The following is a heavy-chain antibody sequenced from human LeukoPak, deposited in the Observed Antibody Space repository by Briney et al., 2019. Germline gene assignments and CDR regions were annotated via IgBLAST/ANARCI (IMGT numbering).Heavy chain of an antibody. V-gene: IGHV3-74*01. D-gene: IGHD3-22*01. CDR2: INSDGSST. J-gene: IGHJ4*02. CDR3: ASELGYYHFDY. Sequence: PGGSLRLSCAASGFTFSSYWMHWVRQAPGKGLVWVSRINSDGSSTSYADSVKGRFTISRDNAKNTLYLQMNSLRAEDTAVYYCASELGYYHFDYWGQGTLVTVSS. CDR1: GFTFSSYW.